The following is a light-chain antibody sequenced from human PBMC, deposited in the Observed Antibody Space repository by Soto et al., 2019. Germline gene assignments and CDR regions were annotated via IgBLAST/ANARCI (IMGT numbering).Light chain of an antibody. V-gene: IGKV3-20*01. CDR3: QQYGSSQWT. CDR2: EAS. Sequence: EMVLTQSPATLSLSPGERATLSCRTCQSVSNYLAWYQQKPGQAPRLLIYEASNRATGIPARFSGSGSGTDFTLTIIRLEPEDFAVYYCQQYGSSQWTFGQGTKVDIK. CDR1: QSVSNY. J-gene: IGKJ1*01.